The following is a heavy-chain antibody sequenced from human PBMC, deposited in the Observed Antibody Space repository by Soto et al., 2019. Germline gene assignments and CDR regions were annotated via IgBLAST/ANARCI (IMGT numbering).Heavy chain of an antibody. D-gene: IGHD5-18*01. CDR3: ARDEDAAMPHFFDY. CDR1: GYTFTSYG. CDR2: ISAYTVNT. J-gene: IGHJ4*02. Sequence: ASVKVSCKASGYTFTSYGISWVRQAPGQGLEWMGWISAYTVNTNYAQNLQGRVTMATDTSTSTAYMELRSLRSDDTAVYYCARDEDAAMPHFFDYWGQGTPVTVSS. V-gene: IGHV1-18*04.